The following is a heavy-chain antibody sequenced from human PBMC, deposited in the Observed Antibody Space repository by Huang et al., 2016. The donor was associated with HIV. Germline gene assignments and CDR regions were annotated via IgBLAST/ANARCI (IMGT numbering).Heavy chain of an antibody. CDR2: IYPFEAKS. V-gene: IGHV5-51*03. Sequence: EVQLVQSGAEVKKPGESLKISCTGSGYSFSIYWIAWVRQMPGKGLEWMGIIYPFEAKSKYRPSFEGNVSNSVDKSINTVYLHWSSLKASDTAMYYCAKGRRAFDVWGQGTWVTVSS. CDR3: AKGRRAFDV. J-gene: IGHJ3*01. CDR1: GYSFSIYW.